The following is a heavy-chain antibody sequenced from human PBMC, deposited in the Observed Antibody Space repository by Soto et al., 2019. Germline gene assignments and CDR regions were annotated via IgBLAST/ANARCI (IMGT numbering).Heavy chain of an antibody. Sequence: QVQLVESGGGVVQPGRSLRLSCAASGFTFSSYVMHLGRPAPGKGLWGVAVISYEGNNKYYAASVKGRFTISRDNYKNALYLQMNSLRAEDTAVYYCASSKSGMIAAFGIDYWGQGTLVTVSS. CDR2: ISYEGNNK. CDR1: GFTFSSYV. CDR3: ASSKSGMIAAFGIDY. V-gene: IGHV3-30*03. D-gene: IGHD3-22*01. J-gene: IGHJ4*02.